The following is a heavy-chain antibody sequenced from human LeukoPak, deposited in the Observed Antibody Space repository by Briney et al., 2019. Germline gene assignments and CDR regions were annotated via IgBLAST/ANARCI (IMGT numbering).Heavy chain of an antibody. Sequence: GGSLRLSCAASGFTVSNNYMYWVRQAPGKGLEWVSAIYSDGFTYYADSVKGRFTISRDSARNTLYLQMNSLRAEDTALYYCAELGITMIGGVWGKGTTVTISS. D-gene: IGHD3-10*02. J-gene: IGHJ6*04. CDR1: GFTVSNNY. V-gene: IGHV3-66*01. CDR3: AELGITMIGGV. CDR2: IYSDGFT.